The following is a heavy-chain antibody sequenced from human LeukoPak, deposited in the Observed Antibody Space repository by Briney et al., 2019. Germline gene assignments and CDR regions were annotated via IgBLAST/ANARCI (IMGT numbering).Heavy chain of an antibody. CDR3: TRPILPGPPPMDV. V-gene: IGHV3-73*01. CDR2: IRSKANSYAT. Sequence: GGSLRLSCAASGFTFSGSAMHWVRQASGKGLEWVGRIRSKANSYATAYDASVKGRFTISKDDSKNTAYLQMNSLKTEDTAVYYCTRPILPGPPPMDVWGKGTTVTVSS. J-gene: IGHJ6*03. CDR1: GFTFSGSA. D-gene: IGHD1-14*01.